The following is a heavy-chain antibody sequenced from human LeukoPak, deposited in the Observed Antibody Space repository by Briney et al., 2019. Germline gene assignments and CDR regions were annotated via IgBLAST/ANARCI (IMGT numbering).Heavy chain of an antibody. V-gene: IGHV1-2*02. Sequence: ASVKVSCKASGYTFTGYYMHWVRQAPGQGLEWMGWINPNSGGTNYAQKFQGRVTMTRDTSISTAYMELSRLRSDDTAAYYCARESSDYYDSSGYYYVLWGQGTLVTVSS. CDR3: ARESSDYYDSSGYYYVL. D-gene: IGHD3-22*01. J-gene: IGHJ4*02. CDR1: GYTFTGYY. CDR2: INPNSGGT.